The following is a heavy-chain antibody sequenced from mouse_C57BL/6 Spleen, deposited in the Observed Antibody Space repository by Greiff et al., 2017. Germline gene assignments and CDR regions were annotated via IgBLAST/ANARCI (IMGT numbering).Heavy chain of an antibody. CDR3: ARDDGSSHWYVEV. V-gene: IGHV1-59*01. Sequence: QVQLQQSGAELVRPGTSVKLSCKASGYTFTSYWMHWVKQRPGQGLEWIGVIDPSDSYTNYNQKFKGKATLTVDTSSSTAYMQLRSLTSEDSAVFYCARDDGSSHWYVEVWGTETTVTVSS. CDR1: GYTFTSYW. J-gene: IGHJ1*03. CDR2: IDPSDSYT. D-gene: IGHD1-1*01.